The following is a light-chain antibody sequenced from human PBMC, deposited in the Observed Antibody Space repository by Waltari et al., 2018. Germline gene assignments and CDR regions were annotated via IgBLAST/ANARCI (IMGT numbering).Light chain of an antibody. Sequence: QSALTQPASVSGSPGQSITISCTGTASDVGVYNLVSWYQQNTGKAPKLVIYEATKRHSGIANRFSGSKSVYTASLTISGLQDEDEATYHCCSYAGSSVWIFGGGTKLTVL. CDR2: EAT. J-gene: IGLJ2*01. V-gene: IGLV2-23*01. CDR3: CSYAGSSVWI. CDR1: ASDVGVYNL.